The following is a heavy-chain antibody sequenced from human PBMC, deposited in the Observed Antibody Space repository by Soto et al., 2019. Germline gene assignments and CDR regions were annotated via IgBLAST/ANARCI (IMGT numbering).Heavy chain of an antibody. V-gene: IGHV3-33*01. CDR1: GFTFSSYG. CDR2: IWYDGSNK. CDR3: ARDGTRQLVRYFDY. Sequence: QVQLVESGGGVVQPGRSLRLSCAASGFTFSSYGMHWVRQAPGKGLEWVAVIWYDGSNKYYADSVKGRFTISRDNSKNPLYLQMNSLRAEDTAVYYCARDGTRQLVRYFDYWGQGTLVTVSS. D-gene: IGHD6-13*01. J-gene: IGHJ4*02.